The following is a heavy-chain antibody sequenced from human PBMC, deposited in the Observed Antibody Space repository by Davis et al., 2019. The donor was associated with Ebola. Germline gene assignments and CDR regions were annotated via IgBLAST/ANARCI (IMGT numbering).Heavy chain of an antibody. CDR2: ISYDGSNK. D-gene: IGHD6-13*01. J-gene: IGHJ4*02. Sequence: GESLKISCAASGFTFSSYAMHWVRQAPGKGLEWVAVISYDGSNKYYADSVKGRFTISRDNSKNTLYLQMNSLRAEDTAVYYCAKEGDSSSWFPCYFDYWGQGTLVTVSS. CDR1: GFTFSSYA. CDR3: AKEGDSSSWFPCYFDY. V-gene: IGHV3-30-3*01.